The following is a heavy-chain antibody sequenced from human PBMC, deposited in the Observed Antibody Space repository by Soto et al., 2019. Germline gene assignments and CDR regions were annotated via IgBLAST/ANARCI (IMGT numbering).Heavy chain of an antibody. V-gene: IGHV3-66*01. D-gene: IGHD3-22*01. J-gene: IGHJ3*02. CDR2: IYSGGST. CDR3: ARGWGSGWNAFDI. Sequence: PGGSLRLSCAASGFTVSSNYMSWVRQAPGKGLEWVSVIYSGGSTYYADSVKGRFTISRDNSKNTLYLQMNSLRAEDTAVYYCARGWGSGWNAFDIWGQGTMVTVSS. CDR1: GFTVSSNY.